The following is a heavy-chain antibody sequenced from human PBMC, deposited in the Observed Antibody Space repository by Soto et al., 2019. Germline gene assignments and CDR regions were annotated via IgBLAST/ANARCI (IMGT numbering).Heavy chain of an antibody. CDR1: GFSVSNYG. D-gene: IGHD6-19*01. CDR3: ANQGYYSSGWSNNVDY. Sequence: QVQLVESGGGVVQRGRSLRLSCAASGFSVSNYGMHWVRQAPGKGLEWVAVISYDESNKYYADSVKGRFTISRDNSKNTLYLQINSLRPEDTAVYYCANQGYYSSGWSNNVDYCRQGTLVTVSS. CDR2: ISYDESNK. V-gene: IGHV3-30*18. J-gene: IGHJ4*02.